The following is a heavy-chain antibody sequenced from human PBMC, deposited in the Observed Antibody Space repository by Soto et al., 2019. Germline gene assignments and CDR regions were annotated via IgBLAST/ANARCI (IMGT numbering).Heavy chain of an antibody. V-gene: IGHV4-31*03. CDR2: SSYGGGT. Sequence: QVQLQESGPGLVKPSQTLSLTCTVSGGSINSGGYCWSWIRQHPGKGLDWIGCSSYGGGTSYNPSLNSRVTISVDTSKNQFSLKLTSVTAADTAVYYCSRGILVWGQGALITVSS. J-gene: IGHJ4*02. D-gene: IGHD5-18*01. CDR1: GGSINSGGYC. CDR3: SRGILV.